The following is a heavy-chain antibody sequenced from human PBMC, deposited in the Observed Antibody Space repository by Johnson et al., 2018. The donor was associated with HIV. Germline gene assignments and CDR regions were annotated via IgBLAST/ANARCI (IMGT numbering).Heavy chain of an antibody. J-gene: IGHJ3*02. CDR1: GFTVSSNY. Sequence: VQLVESGGGLIQPEGSLRLSCAASGFTVSSNYMSWVRQAPGKGLEWVSVIYSGGSTYYADSVKGRFTISRDNSKNTVYLQMNSLRAEDTAVDYCANHIGEDYYDLAHAFDIWGQGTMVTVSS. CDR2: IYSGGST. V-gene: IGHV3-53*01. D-gene: IGHD3-22*01. CDR3: ANHIGEDYYDLAHAFDI.